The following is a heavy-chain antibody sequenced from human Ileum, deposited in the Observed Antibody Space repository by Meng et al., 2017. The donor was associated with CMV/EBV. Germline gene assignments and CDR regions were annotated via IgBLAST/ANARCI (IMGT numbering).Heavy chain of an antibody. CDR2: IGPNSGDT. Sequence: KVYCKASGYIFTNYYIHWVRQAPGQGLEWLGRIGPNSGDTFYTQPFQGRVTMTRDTSINTAYLELDRLTSDDTAVYYCGRGNRSFDPWGQGTLVTVSS. V-gene: IGHV1-2*02. D-gene: IGHD1-14*01. CDR1: GYIFTNYY. J-gene: IGHJ5*02. CDR3: GRGNRSFDP.